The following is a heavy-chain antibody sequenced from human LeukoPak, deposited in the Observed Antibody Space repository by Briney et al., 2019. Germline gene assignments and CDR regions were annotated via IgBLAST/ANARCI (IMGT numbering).Heavy chain of an antibody. Sequence: GASVKVSCKASGYTFTSYAMNWVRQAPGQGLEWMGWINTNTGNPTYAQGFTGRFVFSLDTSVSTAYLQISSLKAEDTAVYYCAREESRYFDNETGDHDYWGQGTLVTVSS. CDR1: GYTFTSYA. D-gene: IGHD3-9*01. CDR2: INTNTGNP. J-gene: IGHJ4*02. V-gene: IGHV7-4-1*02. CDR3: AREESRYFDNETGDHDY.